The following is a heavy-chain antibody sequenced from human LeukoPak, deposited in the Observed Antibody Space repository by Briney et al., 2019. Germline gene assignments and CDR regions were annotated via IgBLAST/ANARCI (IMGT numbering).Heavy chain of an antibody. V-gene: IGHV3-74*01. CDR1: GNYW. CDR3: VSFYETC. D-gene: IGHD2/OR15-2a*01. J-gene: IGHJ4*02. CDR2: INSDGSWT. Sequence: GGSLRLSCAASGNYWMHWVRQAPGKGLVWVSHINSDGSWTSYADSVKGRFTISKDNAKNTVYLQMNSLRAKDTAVYYCVSFYETCWGRGTLVTVSS.